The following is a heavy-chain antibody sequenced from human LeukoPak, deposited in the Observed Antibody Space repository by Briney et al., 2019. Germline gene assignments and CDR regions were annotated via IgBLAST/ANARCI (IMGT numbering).Heavy chain of an antibody. CDR3: AREIRPVVTIFGVVPTPLYYYYGMDV. CDR1: GYTFTNYA. J-gene: IGHJ6*02. V-gene: IGHV7-4-1*02. Sequence: ASVKVSCKAPGYTFTNYAMNWVRQAPGQGLEWMGWINTNTGNPTYAQGFTGRFVFSLDTSVSTAYLQISSLKAEDTAVYYCAREIRPVVTIFGVVPTPLYYYYGMDVWGQGTTVTVSS. D-gene: IGHD3-3*01. CDR2: INTNTGNP.